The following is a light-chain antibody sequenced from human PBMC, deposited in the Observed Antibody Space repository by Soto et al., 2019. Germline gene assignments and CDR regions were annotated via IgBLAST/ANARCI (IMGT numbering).Light chain of an antibody. J-gene: IGKJ5*01. CDR2: GAS. CDR3: QQYGISPRT. Sequence: EIVLTQSPGTLSLSPGERATLSCRASQSVSSSYLGWYQQKPGQAPRLLIFGASNRATGIPDRFSGSGSGTDFTLTISRLEPEYFAVYYCQQYGISPRTFGQGTRLEIK. CDR1: QSVSSSY. V-gene: IGKV3-20*01.